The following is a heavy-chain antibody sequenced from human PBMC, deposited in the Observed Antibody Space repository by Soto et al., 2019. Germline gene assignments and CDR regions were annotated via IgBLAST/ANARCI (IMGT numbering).Heavy chain of an antibody. CDR3: ARGRGDAAGTRFDS. D-gene: IGHD6-13*01. CDR2: INHSGSA. J-gene: IGHJ4*02. CDR1: GGSFSGYY. V-gene: IGHV4-34*01. Sequence: PSETLSLTCTVYGGSFSGYYWSWIRQPPGKGLEWIGEINHSGSATYNPSLKSRVTMSVDTSTRQISLKVSSVSAADTAVYHCARGRGDAAGTRFDSWGQGTLVTVSS.